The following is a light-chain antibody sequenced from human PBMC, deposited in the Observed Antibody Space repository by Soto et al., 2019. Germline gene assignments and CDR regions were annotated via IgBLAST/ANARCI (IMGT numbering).Light chain of an antibody. CDR3: SSYISSSTVV. Sequence: QSALTQPASVSGSPGQSITISCTGTSSDVGGYNYVSWYQHHPGKAPKLMISEVSNRPSGVSNRFSGSKSGNTASLTISGLQAEDEADYYCSSYISSSTVVFGGGTKLTVL. CDR2: EVS. J-gene: IGLJ2*01. CDR1: SSDVGGYNY. V-gene: IGLV2-14*01.